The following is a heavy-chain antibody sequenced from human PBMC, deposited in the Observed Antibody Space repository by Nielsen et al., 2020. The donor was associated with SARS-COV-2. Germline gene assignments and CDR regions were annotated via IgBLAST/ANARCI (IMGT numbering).Heavy chain of an antibody. CDR1: GYTFAGYY. CDR2: MSAAGGRT. CDR3: ARDTGNWYMDV. Sequence: ASVKVSCKASGYTFAGYYLHWVRQAPGQRLEWMGWMSAAGGRTTYSQKFQGRVTTTRDTSATTVYLELSSLTSEDTAVYYCARDTGNWYMDVWGKGTTVTVSS. J-gene: IGHJ6*04. V-gene: IGHV1-3*01. D-gene: IGHD6-13*01.